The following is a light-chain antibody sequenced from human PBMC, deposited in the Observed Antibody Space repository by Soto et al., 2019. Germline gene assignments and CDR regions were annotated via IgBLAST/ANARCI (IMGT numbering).Light chain of an antibody. Sequence: QSVLAQPASVSGCPGQSFTISCTGTSGFVGSFSLVSWYQQHPGKAPKDMISEGHRRRSGVPDRFSGSTSVNSASLTISGLQADDEADYYCCLYIGATTYVFGTGTKVTVL. J-gene: IGLJ1*01. CDR1: SGFVGSFSL. V-gene: IGLV2-23*01. CDR2: EGH. CDR3: CLYIGATTYV.